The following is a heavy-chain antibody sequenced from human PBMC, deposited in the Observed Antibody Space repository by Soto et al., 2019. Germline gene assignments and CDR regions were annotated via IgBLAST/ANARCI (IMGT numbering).Heavy chain of an antibody. CDR1: GFPISSPYS. V-gene: IGHV4-38-2*02. CDR2: ISHTGTT. CDR3: ARVTMVIRDSDHFGVDV. D-gene: IGHD4-17*01. J-gene: IGHJ6*02. Sequence: SETLSLTCPVSGFPISSPYSWGWIRQPPGKGLEWIGSISHTGTTSYSPSLTSRVSISVDTSKNQVSLKLTSVTAADTAVYFCARVTMVIRDSDHFGVDVWGHGTTVTVSS.